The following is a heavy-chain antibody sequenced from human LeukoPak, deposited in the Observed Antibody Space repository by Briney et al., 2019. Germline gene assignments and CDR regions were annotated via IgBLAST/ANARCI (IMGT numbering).Heavy chain of an antibody. J-gene: IGHJ3*02. V-gene: IGHV1-8*01. CDR3: ARDRDPSSPYDAFDI. D-gene: IGHD3-10*01. Sequence: GASVKVSCKSSGYTFTSYDINWVRQAPGQGLGWMGWMNPNSGNTGYAQKFQGRVTMTRDTSISTAYIELSRLRSDDTAVYYCARDRDPSSPYDAFDIWGQGTMVTVSS. CDR2: MNPNSGNT. CDR1: GYTFTSYD.